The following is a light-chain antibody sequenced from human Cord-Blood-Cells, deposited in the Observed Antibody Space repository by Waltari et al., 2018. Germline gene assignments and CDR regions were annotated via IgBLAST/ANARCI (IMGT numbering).Light chain of an antibody. CDR3: QQYGSSMT. CDR2: GAS. V-gene: IGKV3-20*01. CDR1: QSVSSSY. J-gene: IGKJ5*01. Sequence: EIVLTQSPGTLSLSPGERATLSCRASQSVSSSYLAWYQQKPGQAPRLPIYGASSRATGIPVRFSGSGSGTDFTLTISRLEPEDFAVYYRQQYGSSMTVGQGTRLEI.